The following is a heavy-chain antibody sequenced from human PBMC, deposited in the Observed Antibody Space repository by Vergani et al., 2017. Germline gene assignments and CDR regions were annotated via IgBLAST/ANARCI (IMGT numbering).Heavy chain of an antibody. CDR3: ARLDGASSWIDY. CDR2: IRTKRFTYTT. D-gene: IGHD6-13*01. V-gene: IGHV3-72*01. Sequence: EVQLLESGGDLVQPGGSLRLSCTASGFIFSTYAMSWVRQAPGKGLEWVGRIRTKRFTYTTEYAASVKGRFAISRDDSRNSLYLQMNSLKTEDTAVYYCARLDGASSWIDYWGQGTLVTVSS. J-gene: IGHJ4*02. CDR1: GFIFSTYA.